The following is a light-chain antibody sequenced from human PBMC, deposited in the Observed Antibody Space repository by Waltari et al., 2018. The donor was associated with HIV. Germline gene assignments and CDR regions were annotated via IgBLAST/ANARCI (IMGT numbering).Light chain of an antibody. CDR1: SSDVGGYNY. CDR2: EVS. Sequence: QSALTQPPSASGSPGQSVTISCTGTSSDVGGYNYVSWYQQHPGKAPKLMIYEVSKRPPGVPDRSPGSKPGHTSSLTVSGLQAEDEAAYYCATWDDSLNGPVFGGGTQLTVL. CDR3: ATWDDSLNGPV. J-gene: IGLJ2*01. V-gene: IGLV2-8*01.